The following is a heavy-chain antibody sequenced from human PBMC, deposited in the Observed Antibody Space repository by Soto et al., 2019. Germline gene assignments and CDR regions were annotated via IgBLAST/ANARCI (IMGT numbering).Heavy chain of an antibody. D-gene: IGHD1-26*01. CDR2: ISAYNGNT. J-gene: IGHJ4*02. CDR3: ARSYTLSIVEPLAPFDY. V-gene: IGHV1-18*01. CDR1: GYTFTSYG. Sequence: ASVKVSCKASGYTFTSYGISWVRQAPGQGLEWMGWISAYNGNTNYAQKLQGRVTMTTDTSTSTAYMELRSLRSDDTAVYYCARSYTLSIVEPLAPFDYWGQGTLVTVSS.